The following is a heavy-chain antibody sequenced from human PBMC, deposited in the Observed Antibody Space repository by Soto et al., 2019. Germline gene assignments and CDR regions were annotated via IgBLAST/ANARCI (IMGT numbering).Heavy chain of an antibody. Sequence: EVQLVESGGGLVKPGGSLRLSCAASGFTFSNAWMSWVRQAPGKGLEWVGRIKSKTDGGTTDYAAPVKGRFTISRDDSKNTLYLQMNSLKTEDTAVYYCTTDSSSTVERFDYWGQGTLVTVSS. J-gene: IGHJ4*02. CDR3: TTDSSSTVERFDY. CDR2: IKSKTDGGTT. D-gene: IGHD1-1*01. CDR1: GFTFSNAW. V-gene: IGHV3-15*01.